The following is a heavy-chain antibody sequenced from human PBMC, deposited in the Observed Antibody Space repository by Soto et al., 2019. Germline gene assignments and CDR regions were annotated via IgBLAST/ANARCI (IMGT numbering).Heavy chain of an antibody. CDR3: MKLMFDHDSSGFSGDY. Sequence: QVQLVESGGGLVQPGGSLRLSCAGSGFNFNNYGMYWVRQAPGKGLEWVAFISFQGTNDYYAEAVKGRFTISKDYSKKTLFLKMNSLRANDTAMYYCMKLMFDHDSSGFSGDYWGQGTLVTVS. J-gene: IGHJ4*02. CDR2: ISFQGTND. CDR1: GFNFNNYG. V-gene: IGHV3-30*18. D-gene: IGHD3-22*01.